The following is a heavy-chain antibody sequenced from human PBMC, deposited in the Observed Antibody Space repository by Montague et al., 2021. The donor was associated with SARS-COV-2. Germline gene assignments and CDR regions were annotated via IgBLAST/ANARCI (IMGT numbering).Heavy chain of an antibody. CDR1: GGSVSSGSYF. V-gene: IGHV4-61*01. CDR2: KYYSGST. D-gene: IGHD3-22*01. Sequence: SDTLSLTRTVSGGSVSSGSYFWNWIRQPPGKGLEWIGYKYYSGSTNYNPSLKSRVTISVDKSKNQFSLKLTSVTAADTAVYYCARTRFESRGYYIPPFDYWGQGTLVTVSS. CDR3: ARTRFESRGYYIPPFDY. J-gene: IGHJ4*02.